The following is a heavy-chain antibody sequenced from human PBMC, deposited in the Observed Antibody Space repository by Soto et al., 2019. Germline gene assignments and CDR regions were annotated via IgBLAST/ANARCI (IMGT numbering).Heavy chain of an antibody. J-gene: IGHJ4*02. CDR1: GFTFNTYS. D-gene: IGHD3-16*01. CDR3: ARDLGIVYGATFDY. CDR2: ISSSSRTI. Sequence: EVHLVESGGGLVQPGGSLRLSCAASGFTFNTYSMNWVRQAPGKGLECVSYISSSSRTIFYADSVKGRFTISRDNAKNSLYLQMNSLRDEDTAIYYCARDLGIVYGATFDYWGQGNLVTVSS. V-gene: IGHV3-48*02.